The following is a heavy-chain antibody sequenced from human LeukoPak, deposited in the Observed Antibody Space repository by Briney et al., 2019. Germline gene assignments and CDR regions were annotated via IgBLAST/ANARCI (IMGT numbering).Heavy chain of an antibody. J-gene: IGHJ3*02. CDR3: ATSGYGGNSAAFDI. D-gene: IGHD4-23*01. V-gene: IGHV4-59*01. CDR2: IYYSGST. CDR1: GGSISSYY. Sequence: NPSETLSLTCTVSGGSISSYYWSWIRQPPGKGLEWIGYIYYSGSTNYNPSLKSRVTISVDTSKNQFSLKLSSVTAADTAVYYCATSGYGGNSAAFDIWGQGTMVTVSS.